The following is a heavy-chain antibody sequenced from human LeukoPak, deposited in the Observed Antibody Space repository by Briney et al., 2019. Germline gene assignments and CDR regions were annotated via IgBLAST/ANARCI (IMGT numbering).Heavy chain of an antibody. CDR1: GGSISSSSYY. Sequence: PSETLSLTCTVSGGSISSSSYYWGWIRQPPGKGLEWIGSIYYSGSTYYNPSLKSRVTISVDTSKNQFSLKLSSVTAADTAVYYCARRLRYSKYNPWGQGTLVTVSS. D-gene: IGHD4-11*01. V-gene: IGHV4-39*01. J-gene: IGHJ5*02. CDR2: IYYSGST. CDR3: ARRLRYSKYNP.